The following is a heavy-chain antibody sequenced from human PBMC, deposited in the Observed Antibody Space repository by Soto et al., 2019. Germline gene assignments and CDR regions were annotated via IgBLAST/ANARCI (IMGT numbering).Heavy chain of an antibody. V-gene: IGHV3-53*01. J-gene: IGHJ6*02. Sequence: GGSLRLSCAASGFTVSSNYMSWVRQAPGKGLEWVSVIYSGGSTYYADSVKGRFTISGDNSKNTLYLQMNSLRAEDTAVYYCARDVVAALGMDVWGQGTTVTVSS. CDR3: ARDVVAALGMDV. CDR2: IYSGGST. D-gene: IGHD2-15*01. CDR1: GFTVSSNY.